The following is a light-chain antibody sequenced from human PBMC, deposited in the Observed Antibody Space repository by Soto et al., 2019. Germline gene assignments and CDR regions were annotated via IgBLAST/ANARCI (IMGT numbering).Light chain of an antibody. CDR3: QQSYSTVWT. CDR1: QSISSY. V-gene: IGKV1-39*01. J-gene: IGKJ1*01. Sequence: DIQMTQSPSSLSASVGDRVTITCRASQSISSYLNWYQQKPGKPPKLLIYAASSLQSGVPSRFSGSGSGTDFTLTISNLQPEDFATYYCQQSYSTVWTFGQGTKVEIK. CDR2: AAS.